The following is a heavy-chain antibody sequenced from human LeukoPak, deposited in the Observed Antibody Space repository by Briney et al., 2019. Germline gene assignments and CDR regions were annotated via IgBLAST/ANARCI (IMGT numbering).Heavy chain of an antibody. CDR1: GASFISYY. J-gene: IGHJ4*02. D-gene: IGHD6-13*01. Sequence: PSETLSLTCTVSGASFISYYWTWIRQPAGKGLEWIGRIYTSGNTNYKPSLRSLVTMSVESSKNQFSLKLTSVTAGDTGVYYCARDLEAAGYFDNWGQRTLVTVSP. V-gene: IGHV4-4*07. CDR3: ARDLEAAGYFDN. CDR2: IYTSGNT.